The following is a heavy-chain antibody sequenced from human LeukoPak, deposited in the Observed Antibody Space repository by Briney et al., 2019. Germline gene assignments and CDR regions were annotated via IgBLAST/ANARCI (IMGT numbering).Heavy chain of an antibody. CDR2: IYYSGST. J-gene: IGHJ5*02. V-gene: IGHV4-59*01. D-gene: IGHD5-24*01. CDR1: GGSISSYY. Sequence: SETLSLTCTVSGGSISSYYWSWIRQPPGKGLEWIGYIYYSGSTNYNPSLKSRVTISVDTSKNQSSLTLSSVTAADTAVYYCARVETATTSRNWFDPWGQGPLVTVSS. CDR3: ARVETATTSRNWFDP.